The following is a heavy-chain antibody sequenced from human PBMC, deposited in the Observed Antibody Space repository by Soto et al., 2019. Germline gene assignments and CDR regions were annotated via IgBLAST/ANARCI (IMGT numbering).Heavy chain of an antibody. D-gene: IGHD1-20*01. J-gene: IGHJ5*02. CDR1: GGSISSGDYY. CDR2: IYYSGST. CDR3: ASQLTGNTAPFDP. V-gene: IGHV4-30-4*01. Sequence: QVQLQESGPGLVKPSQTLSLTCTVSGGSISSGDYYWSWIRQPPGKGLEWIGYIYYSGSTYYNPSLKSRVTISVDTSKNQCSLKLSSVTAADTAVYYCASQLTGNTAPFDPWGQGTLVTVSS.